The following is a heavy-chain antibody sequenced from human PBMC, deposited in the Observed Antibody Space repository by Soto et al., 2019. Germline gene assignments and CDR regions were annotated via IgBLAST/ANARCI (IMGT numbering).Heavy chain of an antibody. J-gene: IGHJ4*02. CDR2: IYYTGST. CDR3: ARDPVVVVAGPPL. D-gene: IGHD2-15*01. V-gene: IGHV4-30-4*01. Sequence: SEPLSLTCSVSGRSISSGDYYWTWIRHPPGKGLEWIGYIYYTGSTYYNPSLESRVTISVDTSKNQFSLKLTSMTAADTAVYYCARDPVVVVAGPPLWGQGPLVT. CDR1: GRSISSGDYY.